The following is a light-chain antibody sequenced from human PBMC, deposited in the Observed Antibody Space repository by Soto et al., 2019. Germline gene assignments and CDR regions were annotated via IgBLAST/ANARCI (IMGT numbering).Light chain of an antibody. CDR2: RNI. J-gene: IGLJ3*02. CDR1: SSNIGTNY. CDR3: AAWDDSLSVWV. Sequence: QPVLTQPPSASGTPGQRVTISCSGSSSNIGTNYVYWYQQFPGTAPKLLMYRNIQRPAGVPDRFSGSKSGTSSASLAISGLRSEDEADYYCAAWDDSLSVWVFGGGTKLTVL. V-gene: IGLV1-47*01.